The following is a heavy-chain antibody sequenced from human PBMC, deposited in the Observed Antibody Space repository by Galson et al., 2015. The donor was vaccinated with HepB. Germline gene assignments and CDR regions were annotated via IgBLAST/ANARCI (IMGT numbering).Heavy chain of an antibody. D-gene: IGHD2-21*01. CDR2: IWHGGRNK. CDR3: ARDGQGLLLGYYYYYMDV. V-gene: IGHV3-33*01. CDR1: GFTFRDYG. Sequence: SLRLSCAASGFTFRDYGMHWVRQAPGKGLEWVAVIWHGGRNKYCADSVKGRFTISRDNSQNTLYLQMNSLRAEDTAVYYCARDGQGLLLGYYYYYMDVWGKGTTVSVSS. J-gene: IGHJ6*03.